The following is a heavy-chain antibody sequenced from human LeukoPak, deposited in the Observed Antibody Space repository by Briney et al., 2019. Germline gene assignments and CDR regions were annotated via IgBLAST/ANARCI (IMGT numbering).Heavy chain of an antibody. CDR1: SESFSGYY. CDR3: ASTDWCYTTCYSTIHGQGDLDI. Sequence: TSETLSLTCAVYSESFSGYYWGWIRQPPGKGRVWIGEINHSGSTNYNPSLKSRVTISVDTSKNQFSLKLSSVTAADTAVYYCASTDWCYTTCYSTIHGQGDLDIWGKGTMVAVSS. J-gene: IGHJ3*02. CDR2: INHSGST. V-gene: IGHV4-34*01. D-gene: IGHD2-21*01.